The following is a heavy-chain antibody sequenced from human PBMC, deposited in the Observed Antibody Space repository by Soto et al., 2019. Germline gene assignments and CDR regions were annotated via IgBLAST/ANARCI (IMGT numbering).Heavy chain of an antibody. CDR3: ASAVTMGWSPQGY. J-gene: IGHJ4*02. D-gene: IGHD4-17*01. Sequence: EVRLVESGGGLVKPGGSLRLSCILSGFTFNAYTMNWVRQAPGKGLEGVSAISSSSTYIYYADSVKGRFTISRDNTNDSLYLQMNSLTTDDTGLYYCASAVTMGWSPQGYWGQGTPVTVSS. CDR2: ISSSSTYI. V-gene: IGHV3-21*02. CDR1: GFTFNAYT.